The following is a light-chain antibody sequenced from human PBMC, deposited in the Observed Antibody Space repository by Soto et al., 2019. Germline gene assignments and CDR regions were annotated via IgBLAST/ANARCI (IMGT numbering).Light chain of an antibody. J-gene: IGKJ4*01. CDR2: GAS. CDR3: QQYAASPLT. V-gene: IGKV3-20*01. CDR1: QSVGRNY. Sequence: EIVLTQSPGTLSVSPGERATLSCRASQSVGRNYLAWYQQKPGQAPRLLVYGASSRATGIPDRFSGSASGTDFTLTISRLEPEDLAVYYCQQYAASPLTFGGGTKVETK.